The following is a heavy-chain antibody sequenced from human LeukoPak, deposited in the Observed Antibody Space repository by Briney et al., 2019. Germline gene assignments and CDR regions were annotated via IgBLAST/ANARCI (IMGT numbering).Heavy chain of an antibody. J-gene: IGHJ6*03. CDR3: ARTSWEVVPAAIGDAYYYYYMDV. V-gene: IGHV4-31*03. Sequence: SETLSLTCTVSGGSISSGGYYWSWIRQHPGKGLEWIGYIYYSGSTHYNPSLKSRVTISVDTSKNQFSLKLSSVTAADTAVYYCARTSWEVVPAAIGDAYYYYYMDVWGKGTTVTVSS. CDR2: IYYSGST. CDR1: GGSISSGGYY. D-gene: IGHD2-2*01.